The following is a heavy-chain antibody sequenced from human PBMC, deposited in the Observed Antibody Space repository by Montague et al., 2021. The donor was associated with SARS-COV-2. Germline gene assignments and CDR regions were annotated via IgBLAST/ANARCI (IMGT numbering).Heavy chain of an antibody. CDR2: IHYIGST. CDR1: GASISRSGYY. D-gene: IGHD2-21*02. J-gene: IGHJ5*02. Sequence: SETLSLTCTVSGASISRSGYYWAWIRQPPGKGLELIGSIHYIGSTYYNPSLESRVTISVDTSKNQFSLKLRSVIAADTAVHYCARLLPDGTVVATDRPFDPWGQGTLVTVSS. V-gene: IGHV4-39*01. CDR3: ARLLPDGTVVATDRPFDP.